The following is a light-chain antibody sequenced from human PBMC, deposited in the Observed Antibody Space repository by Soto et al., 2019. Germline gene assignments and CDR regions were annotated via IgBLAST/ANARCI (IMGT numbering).Light chain of an antibody. CDR3: QQYNNWPPEWT. Sequence: EIVMTQSPATLSVSPGERATLSCRASQSVSSNLAWYQQKPGQAPRFLIYGASTRATGIPARFSGSGSGTEFTLTISSLQSEDFAVYYCQQYNNWPPEWTFGQGTKVDIK. CDR1: QSVSSN. J-gene: IGKJ1*01. V-gene: IGKV3-15*01. CDR2: GAS.